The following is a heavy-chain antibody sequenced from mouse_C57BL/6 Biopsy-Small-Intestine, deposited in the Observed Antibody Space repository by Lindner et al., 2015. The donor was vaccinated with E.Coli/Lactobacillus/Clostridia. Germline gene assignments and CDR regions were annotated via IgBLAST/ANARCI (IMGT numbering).Heavy chain of an antibody. CDR3: ARFPDYYGSSWVRYFDY. V-gene: IGHV3-1*01. CDR2: MSYSGST. Sequence: VQLQESGPGMVKPSQSLSLTCTVTGYSITSGYDWHWIRHFPGNKLEWMGYMSYSGSTNYNPSLKSRISITRDTSKNQYYLQLNSVTTEDTATYYCARFPDYYGSSWVRYFDYWGQGTTLTVSS. CDR1: GYSITSGYD. J-gene: IGHJ2*01. D-gene: IGHD1-1*01.